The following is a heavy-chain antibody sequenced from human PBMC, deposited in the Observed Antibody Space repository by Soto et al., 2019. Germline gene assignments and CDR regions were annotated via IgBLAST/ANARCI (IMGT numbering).Heavy chain of an antibody. J-gene: IGHJ3*02. V-gene: IGHV4-59*01. CDR3: SREGVEMATRGAFDI. Sequence: SETLSLTCTVSGGSISSYYWSWIRQPPGKGLEWIGYIYYSGSTNYNPSLKSRVTISVDTSKNQYSLKLSSVTAADTAVYYCSREGVEMATRGAFDIWGQGTMVTVSS. CDR1: GGSISSYY. CDR2: IYYSGST. D-gene: IGHD5-12*01.